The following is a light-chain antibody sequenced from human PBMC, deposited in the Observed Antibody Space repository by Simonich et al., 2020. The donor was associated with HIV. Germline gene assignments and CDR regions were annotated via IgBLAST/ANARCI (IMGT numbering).Light chain of an antibody. Sequence: QSALTQPASVSGSPGQSITISCTGTRSDVGSYNLVSWYQQHPGKAHKLMFYDVSKRPSGVSNRFTGSKSGNTASMTISGLQSEDEAYYYCSSYTSSSTWVFGGGTKVTVL. CDR3: SSYTSSSTWV. CDR2: DVS. CDR1: RSDVGSYNL. V-gene: IGLV2-14*02. J-gene: IGLJ3*02.